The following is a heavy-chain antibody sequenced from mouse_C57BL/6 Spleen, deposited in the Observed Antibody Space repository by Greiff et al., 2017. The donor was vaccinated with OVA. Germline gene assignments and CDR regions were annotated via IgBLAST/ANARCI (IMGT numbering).Heavy chain of an antibody. CDR2: ISNGGGST. D-gene: IGHD1-1*01. CDR3: ARGPYYYGTDWYFDV. V-gene: IGHV5-12*01. Sequence: EVKLVESGGGLVQPGGSLKLSCAASGFTFSDYYMYWVRQTPEKRLEWVAYISNGGGSTYYPDTVKGRFTISRDNAKITLYLQMSRLKSEDTAMYYCARGPYYYGTDWYFDVWGTGTTVTVSS. J-gene: IGHJ1*03. CDR1: GFTFSDYY.